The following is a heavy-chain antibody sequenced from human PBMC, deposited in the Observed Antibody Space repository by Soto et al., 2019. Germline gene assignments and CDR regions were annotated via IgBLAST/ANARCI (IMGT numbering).Heavy chain of an antibody. V-gene: IGHV3-21*01. CDR1: GFTFSSYS. J-gene: IGHJ2*01. D-gene: IGHD5-12*01. CDR2: ISSSSSYI. CDR3: ARDLGEEGYNFYWYFDL. Sequence: EVQLVESGGGLIKPGGSLRLSCAASGFTFSSYSMNWVRQAPGKGLEWVSSISSSSSYIYYADSVKGRFTISRDNAKNSLYLKMNSLRAEDTAVYYCARDLGEEGYNFYWYFDLWGRGTLVTVSS.